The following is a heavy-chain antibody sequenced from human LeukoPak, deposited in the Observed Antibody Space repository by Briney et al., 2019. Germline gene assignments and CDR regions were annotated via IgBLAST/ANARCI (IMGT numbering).Heavy chain of an antibody. D-gene: IGHD1-26*01. CDR2: ISGSGYNT. CDR3: ARVLGGAFDI. CDR1: GFTFSDYY. J-gene: IGHJ3*02. V-gene: IGHV3-23*01. Sequence: GGSLRLSCAASGFTFSDYYMSWIRQAPGKGLEWVAGISGSGYNTYYADSVRGRFTISRDNSRTTLYLQMNSLRAEDTAVYYCARVLGGAFDIWGQGTMVTVSS.